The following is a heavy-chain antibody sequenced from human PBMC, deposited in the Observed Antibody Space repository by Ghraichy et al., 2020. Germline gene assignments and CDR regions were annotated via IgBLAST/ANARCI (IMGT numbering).Heavy chain of an antibody. CDR1: GGSINSYH. CDR2: IYYSGST. D-gene: IGHD1-1*01. V-gene: IGHV4-59*01. Sequence: SETLTLTCTVSGGSINSYHWSWIRQSPGKGLEWIGYIYYSGSTNYNPSLKSRVTMSVDTSKNQFSLKLSSVTSADTAVYFCARDLVLHRGWNDGQDAFDIWGQGTMVTVSS. CDR3: ARDLVLHRGWNDGQDAFDI. J-gene: IGHJ3*02.